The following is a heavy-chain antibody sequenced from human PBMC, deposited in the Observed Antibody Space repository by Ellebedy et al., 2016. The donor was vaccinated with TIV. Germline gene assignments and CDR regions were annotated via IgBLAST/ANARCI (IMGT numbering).Heavy chain of an antibody. CDR3: ARQFTAYSYSFDI. CDR1: GFTFSNYA. J-gene: IGHJ3*02. CDR2: ITSRSTT. Sequence: GGSLRLSXAASGFTFSNYAVNWVRQAPGKGLEWVSQITSRSTTYYAESVMGRFTISRDNAEDSLYLQMTSLRAEDTAVYYCARQFTAYSYSFDIWGQGTMVTVSP. V-gene: IGHV3-48*01. D-gene: IGHD5-18*01.